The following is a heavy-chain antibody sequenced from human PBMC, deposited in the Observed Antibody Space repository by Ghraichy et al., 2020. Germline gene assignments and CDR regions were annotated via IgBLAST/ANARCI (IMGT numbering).Heavy chain of an antibody. Sequence: SCAASGFTFSSYAMHWVRQAPGKGLEWVAVDGNNKYYADSVKGRFTVSRDNSKKTLYLQMNSLRAEDTAMYYCARERREATIMLGDYWGRGTLVTVSS. J-gene: IGHJ4*02. CDR2: DGNNK. D-gene: IGHD1-26*01. CDR1: GFTFSSYA. CDR3: ARERREATIMLGDY. V-gene: IGHV3-30-3*01.